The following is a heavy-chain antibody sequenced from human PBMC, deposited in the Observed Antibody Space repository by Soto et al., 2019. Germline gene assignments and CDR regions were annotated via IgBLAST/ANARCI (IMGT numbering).Heavy chain of an antibody. CDR1: GYTFTSYG. CDR3: ARGYYYGSVSPHKAYYYYGMDL. Sequence: GASVKVSCKASGYTFTSYGISWVRQAPGQGLEWMGWISAYNGNTNYAQKLQGRVTMTTDTSTSTAYMELSSLRSEDTAVYYCARGYYYGSVSPHKAYYYYGMDLCGQGTKVTGSS. J-gene: IGHJ6*02. D-gene: IGHD3-10*01. CDR2: ISAYNGNT. V-gene: IGHV1-18*01.